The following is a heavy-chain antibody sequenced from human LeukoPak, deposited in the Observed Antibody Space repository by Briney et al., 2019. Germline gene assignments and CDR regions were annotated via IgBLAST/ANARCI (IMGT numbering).Heavy chain of an antibody. CDR2: ISGSGGST. J-gene: IGHJ3*02. CDR1: GFTFSSYA. Sequence: GGSLRLSCAASGFTFSSYAMSWVRQAPGKGLEWVSAISGSGGSTYYADSVKGRFTISRDNSKNALYLQMNSLRAEDTAVYYCAKDLGISGDAFDIWGQGTMVTVSS. D-gene: IGHD6-13*01. CDR3: AKDLGISGDAFDI. V-gene: IGHV3-23*01.